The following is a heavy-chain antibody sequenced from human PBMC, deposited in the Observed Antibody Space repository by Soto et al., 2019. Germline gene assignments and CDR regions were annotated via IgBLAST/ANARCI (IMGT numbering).Heavy chain of an antibody. CDR3: ATAGNYRFDN. V-gene: IGHV3-11*04. CDR1: GFPFSDSY. D-gene: IGHD1-1*01. CDR2: ITISGNTV. J-gene: IGHJ4*02. Sequence: GGSLRLSCAASGFPFSDSYMSWIRQAPGKGLEWISYITISGNTVYYADSVKGRFTISRDNAKNTLYLQMNILRVEDTAVYFCATAGNYRFDNWGLGTLVTVSS.